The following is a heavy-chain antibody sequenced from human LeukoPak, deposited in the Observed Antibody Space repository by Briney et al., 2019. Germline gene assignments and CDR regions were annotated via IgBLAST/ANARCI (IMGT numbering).Heavy chain of an antibody. CDR2: ISGRGDST. Sequence: GGSLRLSCVGSGFNFDNYGLSWVRQAPGKGLEWVSGISGRGDSTDQADPVKGRFTISRDNSNNTLYLQMNSLRVEDTAVYYCTKHSGYYANSQGEYFQHWGQGTLVTVSS. CDR1: GFNFDNYG. J-gene: IGHJ1*01. V-gene: IGHV3-23*01. CDR3: TKHSGYYANSQGEYFQH. D-gene: IGHD3-10*01.